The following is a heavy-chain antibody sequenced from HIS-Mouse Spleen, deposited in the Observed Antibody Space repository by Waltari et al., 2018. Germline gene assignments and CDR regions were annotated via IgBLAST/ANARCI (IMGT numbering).Heavy chain of an antibody. CDR1: GFTFSSYA. V-gene: IGHV3-30*04. CDR2: ISYDGSNK. J-gene: IGHJ4*02. D-gene: IGHD6-13*01. CDR3: ARDQPYSSSWYFDY. Sequence: QVQLVESGGGVVQPGRSLRLSCAASGFTFSSYAMHWVRQAPGKGLEWVAVISYDGSNKYYADSVKGRFTISRDNSKNTLYLQMNSLRAEDTAVYYCARDQPYSSSWYFDYWGQGTLVTVSS.